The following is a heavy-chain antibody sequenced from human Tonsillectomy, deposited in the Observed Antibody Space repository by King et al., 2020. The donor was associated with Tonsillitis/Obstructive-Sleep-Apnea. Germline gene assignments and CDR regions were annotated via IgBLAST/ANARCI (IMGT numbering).Heavy chain of an antibody. D-gene: IGHD2-8*01. CDR2: ISSNGGST. J-gene: IGHJ4*02. Sequence: VQLVESGGGLVQPGGSLRLSCAASGFTFSSYAMHWVRQAPGKGLEYVSAISSNGGSTYYANSVKGRFTISRDNSKNTLYLQMGSLRAEDMAVYYCARVYFDYRAFDYWGQGTLVPVSS. CDR3: ARVYFDYRAFDY. V-gene: IGHV3-64*01. CDR1: GFTFSSYA.